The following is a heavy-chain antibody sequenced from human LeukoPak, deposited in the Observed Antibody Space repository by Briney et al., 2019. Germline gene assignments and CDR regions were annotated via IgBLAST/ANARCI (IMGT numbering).Heavy chain of an antibody. CDR1: GYTFTGYY. V-gene: IGHV1-2*02. CDR2: INPNSGGT. J-gene: IGHJ4*02. Sequence: ASVKVSCKASGYTFTGYYMHWVRQAPGQSLEWMGWINPNSGGTNYAQKFQGRVTMTRDTSISTAYMELSRLRSDDTAVYYCARDLGYCSGGSCHNFDYWGQGTLVTVSS. CDR3: ARDLGYCSGGSCHNFDY. D-gene: IGHD2-15*01.